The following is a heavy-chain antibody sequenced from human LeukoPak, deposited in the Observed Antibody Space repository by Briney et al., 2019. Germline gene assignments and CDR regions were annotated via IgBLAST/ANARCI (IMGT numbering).Heavy chain of an antibody. V-gene: IGHV4-4*07. CDR2: IYTSGST. J-gene: IGHJ3*02. D-gene: IGHD2-2*01. CDR1: GGSISSYY. CDR3: ARDDSARGVVVVPAALKWAFDI. Sequence: SETLSLTCTVSGGSISSYYWSWTRQPAGKGLEWIGRIYTSGSTNYNPSLKSRVTMSVDTSKNQFSLKLSSVTAADTAVYYCARDDSARGVVVVPAALKWAFDIWGQGTMVTVSS.